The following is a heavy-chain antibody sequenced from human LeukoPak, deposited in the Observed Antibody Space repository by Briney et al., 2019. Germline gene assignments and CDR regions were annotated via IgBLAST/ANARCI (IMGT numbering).Heavy chain of an antibody. D-gene: IGHD3-9*01. J-gene: IGHJ4*02. Sequence: GGSLRLSCAASGFTFSSYGMHWVRQAPGKGLEWVAVISYDGSNKYYADSVKGRFTISRDNSKNTLYLQMNSLRAEDTAVYYCAKEGMYYDILTGYSYFDYWGQGTLVTVSS. CDR2: ISYDGSNK. CDR1: GFTFSSYG. CDR3: AKEGMYYDILTGYSYFDY. V-gene: IGHV3-30*18.